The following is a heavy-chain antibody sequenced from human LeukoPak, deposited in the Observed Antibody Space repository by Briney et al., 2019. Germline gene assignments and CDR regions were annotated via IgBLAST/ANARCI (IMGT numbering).Heavy chain of an antibody. CDR3: AKEIRWEHHNWFDP. Sequence: PGGSLRLSCAASGFTFSSYGMHWVRQAPGTGLEGVAVISYDGSNKYYADSVKGRFTISRDNSKNTLYLQMNSLRAEDTAVYYCAKEIRWEHHNWFDPWGQGTPVTVSS. CDR2: ISYDGSNK. CDR1: GFTFSSYG. D-gene: IGHD1-26*01. V-gene: IGHV3-33*05. J-gene: IGHJ5*02.